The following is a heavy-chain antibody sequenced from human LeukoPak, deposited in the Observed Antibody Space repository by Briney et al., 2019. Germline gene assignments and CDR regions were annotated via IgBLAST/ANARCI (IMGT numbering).Heavy chain of an antibody. CDR3: ARGGYYDILTGYYKSFDY. V-gene: IGHV4-34*01. Sequence: PSETLSLTCAVYGGSFSGYYWSWIRQPPGKGLEWIGEINHSGSTNYNPSLKSRVTISVDTSKNQFSLKLSSVTAADTAVYYCARGGYYDILTGYYKSFDYWGQGTLVTVSS. D-gene: IGHD3-9*01. CDR1: GGSFSGYY. CDR2: INHSGST. J-gene: IGHJ4*02.